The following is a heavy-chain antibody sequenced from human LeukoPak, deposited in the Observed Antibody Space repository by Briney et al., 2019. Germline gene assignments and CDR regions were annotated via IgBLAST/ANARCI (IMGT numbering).Heavy chain of an antibody. Sequence: GRSLRLSCAASGFTFSKYDIHWVRQAPGKGLEWVVVVSHDGINKYYADSVKGRFTISRDNSKNTLYLQMNSLRGEDTAVYYCAKDGNYYGSRSYPPADYWGQGTLVTVSS. V-gene: IGHV3-30*18. J-gene: IGHJ4*02. D-gene: IGHD3-10*01. CDR2: VSHDGINK. CDR3: AKDGNYYGSRSYPPADY. CDR1: GFTFSKYD.